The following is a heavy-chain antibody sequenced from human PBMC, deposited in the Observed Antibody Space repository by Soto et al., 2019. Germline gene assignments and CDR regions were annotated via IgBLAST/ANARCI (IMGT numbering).Heavy chain of an antibody. V-gene: IGHV3-21*01. Sequence: GGSLRLSCAASGFTFSSYSMNWVRQAPGKGLEWVSSISSSSSYIYYADSVKGRFTISRDNAKNSLYLQMNSLRAEDTAVYYCARDADIVATIPLDYYGMDVWGQGTTVTVSS. CDR1: GFTFSSYS. CDR2: ISSSSSYI. D-gene: IGHD5-12*01. J-gene: IGHJ6*02. CDR3: ARDADIVATIPLDYYGMDV.